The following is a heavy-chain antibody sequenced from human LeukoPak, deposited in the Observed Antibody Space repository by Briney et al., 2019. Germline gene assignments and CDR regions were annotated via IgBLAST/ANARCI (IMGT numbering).Heavy chain of an antibody. CDR2: MNPNSGHT. D-gene: IGHD1-26*01. CDR1: GYTFTSYD. Sequence: ASVKVSCKASGYTFTSYDIIWVRQASGQGLEWMGWMNPNSGHTGYAQKFQGRVTMTRTTSISTADMELTSLTSEDSAVYYCARSIVGVRKRNDYWGQGTLVTVSS. CDR3: ARSIVGVRKRNDY. V-gene: IGHV1-8*01. J-gene: IGHJ4*02.